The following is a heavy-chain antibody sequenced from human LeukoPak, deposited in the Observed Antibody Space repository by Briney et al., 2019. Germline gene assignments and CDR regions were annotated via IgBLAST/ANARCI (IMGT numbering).Heavy chain of an antibody. CDR1: GGSSSSYY. D-gene: IGHD6-19*01. CDR3: AREHSSGEIDY. CDR2: IYYSGSS. V-gene: IGHV4-59*01. Sequence: PSETLSRTCTVAGGSSSSYYWSWIRQPPGKGLEGIGYIYYSGSSNYNPSLKSRVTISVDTSKNQFSLKLSSVTAADTAVYYCAREHSSGEIDYWGQGTLVTVSS. J-gene: IGHJ4*02.